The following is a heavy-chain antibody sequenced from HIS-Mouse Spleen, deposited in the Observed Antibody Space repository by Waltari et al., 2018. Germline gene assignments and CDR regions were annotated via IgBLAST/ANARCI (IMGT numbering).Heavy chain of an antibody. V-gene: IGHV4-39*07. CDR3: AREIPYSSSWYDWYFDL. CDR1: AGSISSSSYY. J-gene: IGHJ2*01. D-gene: IGHD6-13*01. CDR2: IYYSGST. Sequence: QLQLQESGPGLVKPSETPSLPCTVSAGSISSSSYYWGWIRQPPGKGLEWIGSIYYSGSTYYNPSLKSRVTISVDTSKNQFSLKLSSVTAADTAVYYCAREIPYSSSWYDWYFDLWGRGTLVTVSS.